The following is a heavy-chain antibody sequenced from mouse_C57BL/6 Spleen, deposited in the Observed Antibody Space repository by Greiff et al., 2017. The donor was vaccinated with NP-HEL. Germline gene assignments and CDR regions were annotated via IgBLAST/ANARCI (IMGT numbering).Heavy chain of an antibody. V-gene: IGHV1-5*01. J-gene: IGHJ4*01. D-gene: IGHD1-1*01. Sequence: VQLQQSGTVLARPGASVKMSCKTSGYTFTSYWMHWVKQRPGQGLEWIGAIYPGNSDTSYNQKFKGKAKLTAVTSASTAYMELSSLTNEDSAVYYCTREGFTTVVASRAMDYWGQGTSVTVSS. CDR2: IYPGNSDT. CDR3: TREGFTTVVASRAMDY. CDR1: GYTFTSYW.